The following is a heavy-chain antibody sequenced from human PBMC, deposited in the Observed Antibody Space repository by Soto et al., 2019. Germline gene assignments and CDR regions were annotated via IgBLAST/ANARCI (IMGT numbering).Heavy chain of an antibody. CDR2: IIPIFGTA. CDR1: GGTFSSYA. D-gene: IGHD3-10*01. J-gene: IGHJ6*02. V-gene: IGHV1-69*01. Sequence: QVPLVQSGAEVKKPGSSVKVSCKASGGTFSSYAISWVRQAPGQGLEWMGGIIPIFGTANYAQKFQGRVTITADESTSPDYMDRSSLRSEYTAVYYCATSASGSDYNGEYYYYYGMDVWGQGTTVTVSS. CDR3: ATSASGSDYNGEYYYYYGMDV.